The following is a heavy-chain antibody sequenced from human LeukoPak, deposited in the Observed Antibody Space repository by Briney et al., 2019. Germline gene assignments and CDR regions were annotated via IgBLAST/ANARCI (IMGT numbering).Heavy chain of an antibody. J-gene: IGHJ4*02. CDR2: IDGSANNI. CDR3: VKGWAYPDY. V-gene: IGHV3-21*01. Sequence: GSLRLSCAASGFIFSRFSMTWVRQAPGKGLEWVSSIDGSANNIYYADSVKGRFTISRDNAKNSLCLQMNSLRAEDTAVYYCVKGWAYPDYWGQGTLVTVSS. D-gene: IGHD5-24*01. CDR1: GFIFSRFS.